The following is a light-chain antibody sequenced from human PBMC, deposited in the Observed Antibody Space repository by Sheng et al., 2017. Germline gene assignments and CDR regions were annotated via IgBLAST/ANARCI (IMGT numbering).Light chain of an antibody. V-gene: IGKV1-9*01. CDR2: AAS. J-gene: IGKJ2*01. CDR1: QVITNY. CDR3: QQLNSYVGT. Sequence: DIPLTQSPSFVSASVGDRVSITCRASQVITNYLAWYQQKPGEAPKLLIYAASTLQNGVPSRFSGSGSGTEFTLTISSLQPEDFATYYCQQLNSYVGTFGQGTKLEIK.